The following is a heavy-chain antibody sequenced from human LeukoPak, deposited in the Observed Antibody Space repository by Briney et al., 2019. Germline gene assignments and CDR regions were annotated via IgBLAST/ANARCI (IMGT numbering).Heavy chain of an antibody. CDR2: ISGSGGTT. CDR1: VFTFSRFV. D-gene: IGHD3-16*01. J-gene: IGHJ4*02. V-gene: IGHV3-23*01. Sequence: GGSLRLSCAASVFTFSRFVLNWVRQAPGKGLEWVSTISGSGGTTYYADSVKGRFTISRDNSKNTLYLQMNSLRAEDTAVYYCVLRGGATDYWGQGNLVTVSS. CDR3: VLRGGATDY.